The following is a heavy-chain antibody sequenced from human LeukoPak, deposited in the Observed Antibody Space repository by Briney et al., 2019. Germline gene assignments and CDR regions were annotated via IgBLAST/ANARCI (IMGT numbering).Heavy chain of an antibody. CDR1: GYTLTELS. CDR2: FDPEDGET. Sequence: ASVKVSCKVSGYTLTELSMHWVRQAPGKGLEWMGGFDPEDGETIYAQKFQGRVTMTEDTSTDTAYMELSSLRSEDTAVYYCATTVYRYLNQHDYFDYWGQGTLVTVSS. D-gene: IGHD3-16*02. CDR3: ATTVYRYLNQHDYFDY. V-gene: IGHV1-24*01. J-gene: IGHJ4*02.